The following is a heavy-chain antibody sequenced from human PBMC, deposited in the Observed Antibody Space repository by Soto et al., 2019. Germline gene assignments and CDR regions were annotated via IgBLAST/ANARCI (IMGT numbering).Heavy chain of an antibody. J-gene: IGHJ3*02. Sequence: GGSLRLSCAASGLTFSSYAMSWVRQAPGKGLEWVSAISGSGGSTYYADSVKGRFTISRDNSKNTLYLQMNSLRAEDTAVYYCAKDHTSTPYYYDSTGFADAFDIWGQGTMGTVSS. CDR2: ISGSGGST. CDR1: GLTFSSYA. V-gene: IGHV3-23*01. D-gene: IGHD3-22*01. CDR3: AKDHTSTPYYYDSTGFADAFDI.